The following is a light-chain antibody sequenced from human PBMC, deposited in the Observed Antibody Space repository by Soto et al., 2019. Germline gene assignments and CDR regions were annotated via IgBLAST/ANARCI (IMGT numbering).Light chain of an antibody. Sequence: EIVLTQSPGTLSLSPGERATLSCRASQSVSNNYLAWYQQKPGQAPRHLIYGASNRATGIPDRFSGSGSGTDFTLTISRLEPEDFAVYYCQQYGSSPRTFGQGTRVEIK. V-gene: IGKV3-20*01. CDR1: QSVSNNY. CDR3: QQYGSSPRT. CDR2: GAS. J-gene: IGKJ2*01.